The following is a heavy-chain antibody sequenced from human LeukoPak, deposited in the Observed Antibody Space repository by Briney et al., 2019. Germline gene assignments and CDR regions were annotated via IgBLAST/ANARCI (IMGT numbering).Heavy chain of an antibody. CDR1: GYTFTNHA. D-gene: IGHD6-13*01. J-gene: IGHJ5*01. Sequence: ASVKVSCKASGYTFTNHAMHWVRQAPGQGLEWMGGINTADGNTKYSQKFQGRVTITRDTSASIVYLELTSLRSEDTAVYYCARPGASSPGNWFASWGQGTLVTVSS. CDR2: INTADGNT. CDR3: ARPGASSPGNWFAS. V-gene: IGHV1-3*04.